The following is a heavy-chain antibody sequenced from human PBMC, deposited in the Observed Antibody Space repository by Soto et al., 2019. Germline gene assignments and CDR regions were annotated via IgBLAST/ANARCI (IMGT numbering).Heavy chain of an antibody. Sequence: PSETLSLTCAVYGGSFSDYSWTWIRQPPGKGLEWIGEINHSGSTYYNPSLKSRVTISVDTSKNQFSLKLSSVTAADTAVYYCARGRTSGTLFDYWGQGTLVTVSS. V-gene: IGHV4-34*01. J-gene: IGHJ4*02. CDR2: INHSGST. D-gene: IGHD2-2*01. CDR1: GGSFSDYS. CDR3: ARGRTSGTLFDY.